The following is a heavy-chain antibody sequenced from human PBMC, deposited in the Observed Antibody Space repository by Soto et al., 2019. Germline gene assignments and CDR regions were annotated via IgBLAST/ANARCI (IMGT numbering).Heavy chain of an antibody. CDR3: ARDPAYYVWGSYRSEDFYFYY. Sequence: EVQLVESGGGLVKPGGSLRLSCAASGFTFSSYSMNWVRQAPGKGLEWVSSISSSSSYIYYADSVKGRFTISRDNAKNSLYLQINSLRAEDTAVYYCARDPAYYVWGSYRSEDFYFYYWGQGTLVTVSS. CDR1: GFTFSSYS. CDR2: ISSSSSYI. J-gene: IGHJ4*02. V-gene: IGHV3-21*01. D-gene: IGHD3-16*02.